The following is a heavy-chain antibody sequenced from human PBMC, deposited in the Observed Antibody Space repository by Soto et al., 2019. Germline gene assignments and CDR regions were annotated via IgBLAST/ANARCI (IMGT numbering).Heavy chain of an antibody. CDR2: VYSSGTT. J-gene: IGHJ4*02. D-gene: IGHD3-10*01. Sequence: PSETLSLTCTVSGGSINSYWWSWIRQPAGKGLEWIGRVYSSGTTDYNPSLNSRATMSVETSKNRFSLKLSSVTAADTAVYYCARDIASYAYGEGYWGQGIQVTVSS. V-gene: IGHV4-4*07. CDR1: GGSINSYW. CDR3: ARDIASYAYGEGY.